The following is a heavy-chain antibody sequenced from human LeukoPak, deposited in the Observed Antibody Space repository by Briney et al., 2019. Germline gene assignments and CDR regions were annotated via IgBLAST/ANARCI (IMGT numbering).Heavy chain of an antibody. CDR3: AIGDGYNHGFDY. J-gene: IGHJ4*02. CDR2: IIPIFGTA. V-gene: IGHV1-69*05. D-gene: IGHD5-24*01. CDR1: GGTFSSYA. Sequence: ASVKVSCKASGGTFSSYAISWVRQAPGQGLEWMGGIIPIFGTANYAQKFQGRVTITTDESTSTAYMELSSLRSEDTAVYYCAIGDGYNHGFDYWGQGTLVTVSS.